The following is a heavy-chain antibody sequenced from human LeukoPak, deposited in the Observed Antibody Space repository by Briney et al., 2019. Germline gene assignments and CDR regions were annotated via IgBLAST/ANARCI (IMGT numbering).Heavy chain of an antibody. D-gene: IGHD1-14*01. V-gene: IGHV3-21*01. Sequence: GGSLRLSCAASGFTFSSYSMNWVRQAPGKGLEWVSSISSSSYIYYADSVKGRFTISRDNAKDSLYLQMNSLRAEDTAVYYCARDRTGRYYFDYWGQGTLVTVSS. CDR1: GFTFSSYS. CDR3: ARDRTGRYYFDY. CDR2: ISSSSYI. J-gene: IGHJ4*02.